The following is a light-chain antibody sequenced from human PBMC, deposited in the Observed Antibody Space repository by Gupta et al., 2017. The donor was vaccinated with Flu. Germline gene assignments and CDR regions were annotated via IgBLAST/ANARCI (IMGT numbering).Light chain of an antibody. V-gene: IGLV1-40*01. Sequence: QSVLTRPPFLSAAPGQRVTISCTGSNSRVGRGYDVHWYQQLPGTAPKLLIYANRNRPSEVPDRFSGSKSGTSASLAITGLQTEDEADYYCQSFDTSRNGYVFGTGTKVTVL. CDR2: ANR. J-gene: IGLJ1*01. CDR1: NSRVGRGYD. CDR3: QSFDTSRNGYV.